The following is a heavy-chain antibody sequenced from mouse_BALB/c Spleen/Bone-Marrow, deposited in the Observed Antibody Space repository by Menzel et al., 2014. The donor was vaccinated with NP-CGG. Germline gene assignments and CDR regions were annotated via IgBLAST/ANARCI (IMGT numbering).Heavy chain of an antibody. V-gene: IGHV5-17*02. Sequence: EVKLMESGGGLVQPGGSRKLSCAASGFIFSSFGMHWVRQAPEKGPEWVAYISSGSSAIYYADTVRGRFTISRDNPKNTLFLQMTSLRSEDTAMYYCARGGNWEDFDYWGQGTTLTVSS. CDR2: ISSGSSAI. CDR3: ARGGNWEDFDY. J-gene: IGHJ2*01. D-gene: IGHD4-1*01. CDR1: GFIFSSFG.